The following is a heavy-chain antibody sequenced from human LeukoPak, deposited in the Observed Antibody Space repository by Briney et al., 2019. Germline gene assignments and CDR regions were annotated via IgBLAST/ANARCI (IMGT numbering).Heavy chain of an antibody. Sequence: ASVKVSCKASGYTFTSYYMHWVRQATGQGLEWMGWMNPNSGNTGYAQKFQGRVTMTRNTSISTAYMELSSLRSEDTAVYYCARGRVLLWFGELFGYYFDYWGQGTLVTVSS. D-gene: IGHD3-10*01. CDR1: GYTFTSYY. V-gene: IGHV1-8*02. J-gene: IGHJ4*02. CDR2: MNPNSGNT. CDR3: ARGRVLLWFGELFGYYFDY.